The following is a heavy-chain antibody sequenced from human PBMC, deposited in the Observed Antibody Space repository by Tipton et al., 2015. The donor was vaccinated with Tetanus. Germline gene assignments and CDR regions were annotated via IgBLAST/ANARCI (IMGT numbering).Heavy chain of an antibody. CDR2: IFHSGST. Sequence: TLSLTCTVSGGSMSNNYWSLIRQPPGKGLEWIAYIFHSGSTNYSPSLKSRVAISMDTSKNQISLKLSSVTAADTAVYYCARRSYCSSSRCFDAFDLWGQGTMVTVSS. CDR3: ARRSYCSSSRCFDAFDL. V-gene: IGHV4-59*01. CDR1: GGSMSNNY. J-gene: IGHJ3*01. D-gene: IGHD2-2*01.